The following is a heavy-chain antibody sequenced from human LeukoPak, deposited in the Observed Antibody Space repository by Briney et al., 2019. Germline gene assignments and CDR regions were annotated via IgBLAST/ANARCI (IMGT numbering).Heavy chain of an antibody. CDR3: ARRDAGSFFY. V-gene: IGHV4-39*01. CDR1: GGPISSSSYY. J-gene: IGHJ4*02. D-gene: IGHD2/OR15-2a*01. Sequence: SETLSLTCTVSGGPISSSSYYWGWIRQPPGKGLEWIGSIYYSGSTYYNPSLKSRVTISVDTSKNQFSLKLSSVTAADTAVYYCARRDAGSFFYWGQGTLVTVSS. CDR2: IYYSGST.